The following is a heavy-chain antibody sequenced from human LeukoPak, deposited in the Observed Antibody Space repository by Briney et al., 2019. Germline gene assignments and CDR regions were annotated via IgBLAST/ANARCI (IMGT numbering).Heavy chain of an antibody. CDR3: ARHAMVRGVKYYYYMDV. J-gene: IGHJ6*03. CDR2: IYYSGST. Sequence: SETLSLTCTVSGYSISSGYYWGWIRQPPGKGLEWIGSIYYSGSTDYNPSLKSRVTISIDMSKNQFSLKLNSVTAADTAVYYCARHAMVRGVKYYYYMDVWGKGTTVTFSS. CDR1: GYSISSGYY. V-gene: IGHV4-38-2*02. D-gene: IGHD3-10*01.